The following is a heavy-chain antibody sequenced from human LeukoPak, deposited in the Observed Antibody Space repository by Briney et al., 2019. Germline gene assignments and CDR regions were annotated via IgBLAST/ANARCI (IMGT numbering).Heavy chain of an antibody. CDR2: ISISGSKT. CDR1: EFDFSSHA. Sequence: GGSLRLSCAASEFDFSSHAMTWVRQAPGKGLEWVSAISISGSKTYYADSVKGRFTISRDNSKNTLYLQMNSLRAEDTAVYYCANEIRPNDYWGQGTQVTVSS. V-gene: IGHV3-23*01. D-gene: IGHD4-17*01. J-gene: IGHJ4*02. CDR3: ANEIRPNDY.